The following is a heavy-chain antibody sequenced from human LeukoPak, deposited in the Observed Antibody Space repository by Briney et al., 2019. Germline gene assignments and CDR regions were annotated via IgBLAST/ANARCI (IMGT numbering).Heavy chain of an antibody. Sequence: GGSLRLSCAASGFTFSSYGMHWVRQAPGKGLEWVAVIWYDGSNKYYADSAKGRFTISRDNSKNTLYLQMNSLRAEDTAVYYCTREGGSSYYFDYWGQGTLVTVSS. D-gene: IGHD6-6*01. CDR2: IWYDGSNK. CDR1: GFTFSSYG. CDR3: TREGGSSYYFDY. V-gene: IGHV3-33*01. J-gene: IGHJ4*02.